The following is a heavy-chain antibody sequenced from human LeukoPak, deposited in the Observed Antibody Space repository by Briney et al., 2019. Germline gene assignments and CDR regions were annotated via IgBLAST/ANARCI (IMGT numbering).Heavy chain of an antibody. V-gene: IGHV4-59*01. D-gene: IGHD2-21*02. CDR3: ARAPCGGDCYSLDYWYLDL. Sequence: PSETLSLTCSVSIGSLSSYYWSWIRQSPGKGLEWIGYISYSGSTNYTPSLKSRVTLSIDTSKKHFSLNLRSVTAADTAIYYCARAPCGGDCYSLDYWYLDLWGRGTLVSVSS. CDR2: ISYSGST. J-gene: IGHJ2*01. CDR1: IGSLSSYY.